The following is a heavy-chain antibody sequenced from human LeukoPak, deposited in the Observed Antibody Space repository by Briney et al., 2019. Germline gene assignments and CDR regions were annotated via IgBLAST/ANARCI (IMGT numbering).Heavy chain of an antibody. J-gene: IGHJ4*02. CDR1: GFTFGDYA. Sequence: GGSLRLSCTASGFTFGDYAMSWVRQAPGKGLEWVGFIRSKAYGGTTEYAASVKGRFTISRDDSKSIAYLQMNSLKTEDTAVYYCTRAGITIFGVVTHPGYWGQGTLVTVSS. CDR3: TRAGITIFGVVTHPGY. D-gene: IGHD3-3*01. CDR2: IRSKAYGGTT. V-gene: IGHV3-49*04.